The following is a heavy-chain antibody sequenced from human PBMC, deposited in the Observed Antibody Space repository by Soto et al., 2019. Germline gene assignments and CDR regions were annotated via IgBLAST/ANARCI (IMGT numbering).Heavy chain of an antibody. CDR1: GFTFSSYG. J-gene: IGHJ4*02. D-gene: IGHD3-16*01. V-gene: IGHV3-30*03. Sequence: QVQLVESGGRVVQPGRSLRLSCAASGFTFSSYGMHWVRQAPGKGLEWISLISHDGSNRYYADSVKGRFTISRDNSNNTLFLQLNSLRPEDTAMYYCFGNLFWRGYWGQGALVTVSS. CDR2: ISHDGSNR. CDR3: FGNLFWRGY.